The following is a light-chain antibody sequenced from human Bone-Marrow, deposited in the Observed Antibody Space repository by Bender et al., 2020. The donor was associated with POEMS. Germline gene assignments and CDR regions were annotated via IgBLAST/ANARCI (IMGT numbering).Light chain of an antibody. V-gene: IGLV3-25*02. J-gene: IGLJ2*01. CDR2: KDT. Sequence: SELTQPPSVSVSPGQTARITCSGDLLSSQYVYWYQHKPGQAPVRVIYKDTERPSGIPERFSGSSSGTTVTLTITAVQAEDEADYFCQSADSSGSYFVVFGGGTKLTVL. CDR1: LLSSQY. CDR3: QSADSSGSYFVV.